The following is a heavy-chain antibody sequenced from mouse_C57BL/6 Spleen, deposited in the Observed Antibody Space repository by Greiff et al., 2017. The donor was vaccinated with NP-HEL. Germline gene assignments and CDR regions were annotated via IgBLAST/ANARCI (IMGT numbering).Heavy chain of an antibody. CDR3: ARPGGLDGRSWFAY. CDR2: ISSGSSTI. D-gene: IGHD1-2*01. V-gene: IGHV5-17*01. J-gene: IGHJ3*01. CDR1: GFTFSDYG. Sequence: EVQGVESGGGLVKPGGSLKLSCAASGFTFSDYGMHWVRQAPEKGLEWVAYISSGSSTIYYADTVKGRFTISRDNAKNTLFLQMTSLRSEDTAMYYCARPGGLDGRSWFAYWGQGTLVTVSA.